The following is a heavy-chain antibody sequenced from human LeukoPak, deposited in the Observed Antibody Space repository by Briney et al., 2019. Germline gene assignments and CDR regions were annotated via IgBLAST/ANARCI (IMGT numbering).Heavy chain of an antibody. V-gene: IGHV4-59*01. Sequence: SETLSLTCTVSGGSISSYYWSWIRQPPGKGLEWIGYIYYSGSTNYNPSLKSRVTISVDTSKNQFSLKLSSVTAADTAVYYCARVAYYYDSSGYLGAFDIWGQGTMVTVSP. D-gene: IGHD3-22*01. J-gene: IGHJ3*02. CDR1: GGSISSYY. CDR2: IYYSGST. CDR3: ARVAYYYDSSGYLGAFDI.